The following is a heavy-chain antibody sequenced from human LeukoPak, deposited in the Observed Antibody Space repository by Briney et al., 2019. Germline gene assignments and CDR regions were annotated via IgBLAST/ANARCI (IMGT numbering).Heavy chain of an antibody. D-gene: IGHD3-3*02. CDR2: ISSSSSYI. Sequence: GGSLRLSCAASGFTFSSYSMNWVRQAPGKGLEWVSSISSSSSYIYYADSVKGRFTISRDNAKNSLYLQMNSLRAEDTAVCYCARSLPISLPDYWGQGTLVTVPS. J-gene: IGHJ4*02. CDR3: ARSLPISLPDY. V-gene: IGHV3-21*01. CDR1: GFTFSSYS.